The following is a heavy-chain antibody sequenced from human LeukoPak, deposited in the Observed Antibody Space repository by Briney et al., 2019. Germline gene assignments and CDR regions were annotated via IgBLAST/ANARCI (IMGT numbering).Heavy chain of an antibody. CDR2: ISAYNGNT. CDR3: VRYEPLLRYFHP. V-gene: IGHV1-18*01. J-gene: IGHJ1*01. D-gene: IGHD2-15*01. Sequence: ASVKVSCKASGYTFTSYGISWVRQAPGQGLEWMGWISAYNGNTNYAQKLQGRVTMTTDTSTSTAYMELSSLRSEDTAVYYCVRYEPLLRYFHPWGQGTLVTVSS. CDR1: GYTFTSYG.